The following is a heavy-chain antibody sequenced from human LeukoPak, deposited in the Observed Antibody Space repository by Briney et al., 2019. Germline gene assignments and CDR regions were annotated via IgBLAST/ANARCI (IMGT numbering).Heavy chain of an antibody. V-gene: IGHV3-9*01. D-gene: IGHD3-16*01. CDR3: ARYVSYYYMDV. CDR1: GFTFDDYA. Sequence: GRSLRLSCAASGFTFDDYAMHWVRQAPGKGLEWVSGISWNSGSIGYADSVKGRFTISRDNAKNSLYLQMNSLRAEDTAVYYCARYVSYYYMDVWGKGTTVTVSS. J-gene: IGHJ6*03. CDR2: ISWNSGSI.